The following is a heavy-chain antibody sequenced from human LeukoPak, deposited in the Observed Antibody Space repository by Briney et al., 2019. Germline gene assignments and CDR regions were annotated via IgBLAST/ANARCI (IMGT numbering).Heavy chain of an antibody. V-gene: IGHV4-4*07. CDR3: ARHDYLDRPGREYYFDY. CDR2: IYTSGST. Sequence: SETLSLTCTVSGGSISSYYWSWIRQPAGKGLEWIGRIYTSGSTNYNPSLKSRVTMSVDTSKNQFSLKLSSVTAADTAVYYCARHDYLDRPGREYYFDYWGQGTLVTVSS. CDR1: GGSISSYY. D-gene: IGHD4-11*01. J-gene: IGHJ4*02.